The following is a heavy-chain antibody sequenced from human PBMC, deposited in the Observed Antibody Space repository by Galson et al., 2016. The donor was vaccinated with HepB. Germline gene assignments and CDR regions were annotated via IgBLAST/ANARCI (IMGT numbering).Heavy chain of an antibody. J-gene: IGHJ4*02. CDR2: ISSTGNDI. D-gene: IGHD3-10*01. CDR1: GFSFKDYG. V-gene: IGHV3-30*18. CDR3: AKGYYFNSGSFSD. Sequence: SLRLSCAASGFSFKDYGMHWVRQAPGKGLEWVALISSTGNDIYYSDSAEGRFTISRDNSRNTLDLQMNSLRAEDSAVYFCAKGYYFNSGSFSDWGQGTLVTVSS.